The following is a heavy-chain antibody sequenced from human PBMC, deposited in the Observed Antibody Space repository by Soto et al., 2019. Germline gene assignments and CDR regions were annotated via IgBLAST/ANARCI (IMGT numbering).Heavy chain of an antibody. J-gene: IGHJ4*02. CDR2: IRKKVNSYNT. CDR1: GFTFSDHY. D-gene: IGHD3-9*01. CDR3: VSVSEAGYNFDY. Sequence: EVQLVESGGGLVQPGGSLRLSCAASGFTFSDHYMDWVRQAPGKGLEWVGRIRKKVNSYNTEYAASVKGRFTISIDDSKHSMYLQMNSLKTDDTAVYCCVSVSEAGYNFDYWGQGTLVTVSS. V-gene: IGHV3-72*01.